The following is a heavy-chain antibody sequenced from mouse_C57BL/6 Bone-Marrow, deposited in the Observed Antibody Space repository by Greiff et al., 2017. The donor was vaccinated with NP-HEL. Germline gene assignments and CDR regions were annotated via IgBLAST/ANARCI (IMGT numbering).Heavy chain of an antibody. J-gene: IGHJ1*03. Sequence: VQLQQSGAELVKPGASVKLSCKASGYTFTEYTIHWVKQRSGQGLEWIGWFYPGSGSIKYNEKFKDKATLTADKSSSTVYMELSRLTSEDSAVYFCARHEEYDYGGAHWYFDVWGTGTTVTVSS. CDR3: ARHEEYDYGGAHWYFDV. CDR2: FYPGSGSI. V-gene: IGHV1-62-2*01. CDR1: GYTFTEYT. D-gene: IGHD2-4*01.